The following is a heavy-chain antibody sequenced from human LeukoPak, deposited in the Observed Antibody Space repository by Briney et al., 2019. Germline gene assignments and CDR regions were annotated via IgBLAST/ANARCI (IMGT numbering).Heavy chain of an antibody. J-gene: IGHJ4*02. CDR1: GGSISSFY. CDR3: ARDDYGDTQYYFDY. CDR2: IYHSGST. Sequence: NPSETLSLTCSVSGGSISSFYCSWIRQPPGKGLEWIGSIYHSGSTYYNPSLKSRVTISVDTSKNQFSLKLSSVTAADTAVYYCARDDYGDTQYYFDYWGQGTLVTVSS. D-gene: IGHD4-17*01. V-gene: IGHV4-38-2*02.